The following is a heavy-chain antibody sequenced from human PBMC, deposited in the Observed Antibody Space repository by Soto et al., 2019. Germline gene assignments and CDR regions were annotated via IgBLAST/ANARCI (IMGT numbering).Heavy chain of an antibody. CDR1: GFTFSSYG. CDR3: ARAAGYTGRDYVYYYGMDV. CDR2: INSGGNT. Sequence: AGGSLRLSCAAPGFTFSSYGLHWVRQAPGKGVEWVSAINSGGNTYYADSVKGRFTISRDNSKNTVYLQMNSVGAEDTAVYYCARAAGYTGRDYVYYYGMDVWGQGTAVTVSS. D-gene: IGHD5-12*01. J-gene: IGHJ6*02. V-gene: IGHV3-66*01.